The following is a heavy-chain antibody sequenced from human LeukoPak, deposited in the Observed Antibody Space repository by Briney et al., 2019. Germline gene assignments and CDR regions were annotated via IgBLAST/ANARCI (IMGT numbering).Heavy chain of an antibody. V-gene: IGHV3-48*01. Sequence: GGSLRLSCAASGFTFSGYIMNWVRQAPGKGLEWVSFIGSTGNPIYYADSVKGRFTVSRDNAKNSLYLQMNGLRAEDTAVYYCARDQWLDYWGQGTLVTVSS. CDR2: IGSTGNPI. CDR3: ARDQWLDY. CDR1: GFTFSGYI. J-gene: IGHJ4*02. D-gene: IGHD6-19*01.